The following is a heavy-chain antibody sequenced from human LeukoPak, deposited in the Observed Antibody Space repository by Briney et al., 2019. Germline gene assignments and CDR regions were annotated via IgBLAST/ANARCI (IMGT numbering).Heavy chain of an antibody. CDR1: GYSISSGYY. D-gene: IGHD3-22*01. CDR3: ASHYYDSSGYLFDS. J-gene: IGHJ4*02. CDR2: VYHTGST. V-gene: IGHV4-38-2*01. Sequence: SETLSLTCAVSGYSISSGYYWGWIRQPPGKGLEWIGSVYHTGSTYYHPSLKSRVTISLDTSKNHFSLRLTSVTAADTAVYYCASHYYDSSGYLFDSWGRGSLVTVSS.